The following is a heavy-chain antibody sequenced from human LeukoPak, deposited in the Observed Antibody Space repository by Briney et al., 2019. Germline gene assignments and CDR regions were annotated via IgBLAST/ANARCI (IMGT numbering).Heavy chain of an antibody. V-gene: IGHV4-4*07. D-gene: IGHD3-10*01. CDR2: IYTSGST. CDR1: GGSISSYY. J-gene: IGHJ6*02. CDR3: ARGVTMVRGRNDYYYYGMDV. Sequence: SETLSLTCTVSGGSISSYYWSWIRQPAGKGLEWIGRIYTSGSTNYNPSLKSRVTMSVDTSKNQFSLKLSSVTAADTAVYYCARGVTMVRGRNDYYYYGMDVWGQGTTVTVSS.